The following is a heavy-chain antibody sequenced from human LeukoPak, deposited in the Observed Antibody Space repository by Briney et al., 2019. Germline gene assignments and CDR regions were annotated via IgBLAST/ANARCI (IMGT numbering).Heavy chain of an antibody. D-gene: IGHD2-2*03. CDR2: IIPILGIA. CDR3: ARVRPGYCSSTSCFISYYYYGMDV. Sequence: SVKVSCKASGGTFSSYAISWVRQAPGQGLEWMGRIIPILGIANYAQKFQGRVTITADKSTSTAYMELSSLRSEDTAVYYCARVRPGYCSSTSCFISYYYYGMDVWGQGTTVTVSS. CDR1: GGTFSSYA. J-gene: IGHJ6*02. V-gene: IGHV1-69*04.